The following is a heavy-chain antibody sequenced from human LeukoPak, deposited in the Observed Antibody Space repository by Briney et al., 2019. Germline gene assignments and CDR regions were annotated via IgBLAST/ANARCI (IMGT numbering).Heavy chain of an antibody. J-gene: IGHJ4*02. CDR1: GGSNSSCSYY. CDR3: ARDRGLGSLFDY. D-gene: IGHD7-27*01. CDR2: IYTSGST. Sequence: SETLSLTRTVSGGSNSSCSYYGSWIPEPTGGGLEWSGRIYTSGSTNYNPALKSRVTISVDTSKNQFSLTLSAVTAADTAGYYCARDRGLGSLFDYWGQGTLVTGSS. V-gene: IGHV4-61*02.